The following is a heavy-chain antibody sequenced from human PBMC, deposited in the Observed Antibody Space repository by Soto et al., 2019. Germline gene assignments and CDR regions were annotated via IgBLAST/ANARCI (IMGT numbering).Heavy chain of an antibody. Sequence: GGSLRLSCAASGFTFSSYGMHWVRQAPGKGLEWVAVISYDGSNKYYADSVKGRFTISRDNSKNTLYLQMNSLRAEDTAVYYCAERVYFDYWGQGTLVTVSS. V-gene: IGHV3-30*18. J-gene: IGHJ4*02. CDR1: GFTFSSYG. CDR3: AERVYFDY. CDR2: ISYDGSNK.